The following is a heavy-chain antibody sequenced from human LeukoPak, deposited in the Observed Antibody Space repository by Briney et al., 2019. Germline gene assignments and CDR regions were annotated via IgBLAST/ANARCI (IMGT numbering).Heavy chain of an antibody. J-gene: IGHJ5*02. CDR2: ISGSGGST. CDR1: GFTFSSYA. D-gene: IGHD3-3*01. CDR3: AKDSGYYDLWSGYSGENWFDP. Sequence: GGSLRLSCAASGFTFSSYAMSWVRQAPGKGLEWVSAISGSGGSTYYADSVKGRFTISRDNSKNTLYLQMNSLRAEDTAVYYCAKDSGYYDLWSGYSGENWFDPWGQGTLVTVSS. V-gene: IGHV3-23*01.